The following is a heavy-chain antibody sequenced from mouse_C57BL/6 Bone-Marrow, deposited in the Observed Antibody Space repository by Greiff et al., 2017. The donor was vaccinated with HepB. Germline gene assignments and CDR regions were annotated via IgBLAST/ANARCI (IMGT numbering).Heavy chain of an antibody. J-gene: IGHJ3*01. CDR1: GYTFTSYW. CDR3: ARGNYGSSYSWFAY. Sequence: VQLQQPGAELVKPGALVKMSCKASGYTFTSYWITWVKQRPGQGLEWIGDIYPGSGSTNYNEKFKSKATLTVDTSSSTAYMQLSSLTSEDSAVYYCARGNYGSSYSWFAYWGQGTLVTVSA. D-gene: IGHD1-1*01. CDR2: IYPGSGST. V-gene: IGHV1-55*01.